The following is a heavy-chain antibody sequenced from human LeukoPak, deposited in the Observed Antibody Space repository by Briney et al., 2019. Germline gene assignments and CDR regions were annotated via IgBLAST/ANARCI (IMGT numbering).Heavy chain of an antibody. D-gene: IGHD2-21*01. CDR1: GFTFRNAW. CDR3: TKHAAHHIGAYED. CDR2: IKRKNDGGTT. Sequence: PGGSLRLSCGASGFTFRNAWMSWVRQAPGKGLEWVGRIKRKNDGGTTDYAAPVKGRFTISRDDSRDTLFLQMDSLQTEDTAVYWCTKHAAHHIGAYEDWGQGTLVTVSS. V-gene: IGHV3-15*01. J-gene: IGHJ4*02.